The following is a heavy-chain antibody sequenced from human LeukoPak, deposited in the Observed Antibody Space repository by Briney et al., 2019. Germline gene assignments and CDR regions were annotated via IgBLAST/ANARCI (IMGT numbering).Heavy chain of an antibody. V-gene: IGHV3-7*01. J-gene: IGHJ4*01. Sequence: PGGSLRLSCAVSGFTLTDYWMNWVRQAPGKGLEWVASIRQDGGEKSYVDSVKGRFTISRDNTKNSLYLQMSSLWAEDTAVYYCARDGTAPGLYFDLWGRGTLVTVSS. CDR2: IRQDGGEK. D-gene: IGHD6-13*01. CDR3: ARDGTAPGLYFDL. CDR1: GFTLTDYW.